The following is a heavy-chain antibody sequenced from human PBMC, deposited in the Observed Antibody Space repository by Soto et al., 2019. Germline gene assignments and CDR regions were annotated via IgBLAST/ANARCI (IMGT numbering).Heavy chain of an antibody. Sequence: SLRLSCAASGFTFSSYAMHWVRQAPGKGLEWVAVISYDGSNKYYADSVKGRFTISRDNSKNTLYLQMNSRRAEDTAVYYCAKDSRGAALPEIAVAGTEYYYGMDVWGQGTTVTVSS. V-gene: IGHV3-30-3*01. J-gene: IGHJ6*02. CDR2: ISYDGSNK. D-gene: IGHD6-19*01. CDR1: GFTFSSYA. CDR3: AKDSRGAALPEIAVAGTEYYYGMDV.